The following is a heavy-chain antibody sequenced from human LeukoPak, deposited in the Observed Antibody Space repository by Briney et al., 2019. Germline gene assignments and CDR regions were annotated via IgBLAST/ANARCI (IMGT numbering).Heavy chain of an antibody. CDR2: INPNSGGT. J-gene: IGHJ4*02. V-gene: IGHV1-2*02. D-gene: IGHD5-18*01. Sequence: ASVKVSCKTFGYTFTDHYTHWVRQAPGQGLEWMGWINPNSGGTKYAEKFQGRVTMTRDTSTSTGYMEVSRLRYDDTAVYYCARGVDTDYFDYWGQGTLVIVSS. CDR1: GYTFTDHY. CDR3: ARGVDTDYFDY.